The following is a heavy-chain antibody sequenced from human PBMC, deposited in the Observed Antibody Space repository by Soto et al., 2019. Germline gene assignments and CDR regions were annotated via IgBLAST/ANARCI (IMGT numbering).Heavy chain of an antibody. Sequence: SSETLSLTCTVSGGSMRNVYWSWIRQPPGKRLEWIGFIFHSGNAKYNPSLKSRATIPIDTSKSQFSLSLDSVTAADTAVYFCARAHAPTLPFDYWGLGTLVTVSS. V-gene: IGHV4-59*01. CDR2: IFHSGNA. CDR3: ARAHAPTLPFDY. D-gene: IGHD2-15*01. CDR1: GGSMRNVY. J-gene: IGHJ4*01.